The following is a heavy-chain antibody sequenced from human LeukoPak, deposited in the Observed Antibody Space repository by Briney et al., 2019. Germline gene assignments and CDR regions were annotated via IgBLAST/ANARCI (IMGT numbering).Heavy chain of an antibody. J-gene: IGHJ4*02. CDR1: GGTFSSYA. Sequence: SVTVSCKASGGTFSSYAISWVRQAPGQGLEWMGRIIPILGIANYAQKFQGRVTITADKSTSTAYMELSSLRSEDTAVYYCARTTCSSTSCYIDYWGQGTLVTVSP. CDR3: ARTTCSSTSCYIDY. CDR2: IIPILGIA. D-gene: IGHD2-2*02. V-gene: IGHV1-69*04.